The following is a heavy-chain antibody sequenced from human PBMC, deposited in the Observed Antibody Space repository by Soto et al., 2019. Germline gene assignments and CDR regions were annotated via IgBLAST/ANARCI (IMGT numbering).Heavy chain of an antibody. V-gene: IGHV4-59*01. J-gene: IGHJ5*02. CDR3: ARDTVLTGMFDL. D-gene: IGHD4-17*01. CDR1: GGSIGSYH. CDR2: VYYTGTT. Sequence: SETLSLTCTVSGGSIGSYHWSWVRQPPGKGLEWIASVYYTGTTNYNPSLGSRVTISIDAPENQISLKLTSVTAADTAFYYCARDTVLTGMFDLWGQGTLVTVS.